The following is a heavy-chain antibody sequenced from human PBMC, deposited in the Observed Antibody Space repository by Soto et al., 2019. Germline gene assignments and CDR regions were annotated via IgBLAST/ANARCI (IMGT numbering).Heavy chain of an antibody. CDR2: ISSSSSYI. CDR3: ARDFEEITAHYFDY. CDR1: GFTFSSYS. V-gene: IGHV3-21*01. J-gene: IGHJ4*02. Sequence: GGSLRLSCAASGFTFSSYSMNWVRQAPGKGLEWVSSISSSSSYIYYADSVKGRFTISRDNAKNSLYLQMNSLRAEDTAVYYCARDFEEITAHYFDYWGQGTLVTVSS. D-gene: IGHD5-18*01.